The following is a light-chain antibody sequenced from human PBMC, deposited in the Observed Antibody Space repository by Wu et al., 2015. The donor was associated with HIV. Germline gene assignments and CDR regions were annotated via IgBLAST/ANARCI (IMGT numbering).Light chain of an antibody. Sequence: DIQMTQSPSTLSASVGDRVTITCRASQSISSWLAWYQQKPGKAPKLLIYKASSLESGVPSRFSGGGSGTEFTLTISSLQPDDFATYYRQQYNSYSVTFGGGTKVEIK. V-gene: IGKV1-5*03. CDR1: QSISSW. CDR2: KAS. CDR3: QQYNSYSVT. J-gene: IGKJ4*01.